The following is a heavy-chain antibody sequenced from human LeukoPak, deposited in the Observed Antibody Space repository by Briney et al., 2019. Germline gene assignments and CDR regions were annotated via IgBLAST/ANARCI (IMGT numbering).Heavy chain of an antibody. V-gene: IGHV3-7*01. Sequence: GGSLRLSCAASGFTFSSYWMSWVRQAPGKGLEWVANIKQDGSEKYYVDSVKGRFTISRDNAKNSLYLQMNSLRAEDTAVYYCARRSGSPPDVFDIWGQGTMVTVSS. CDR1: GFTFSSYW. CDR3: ARRSGSPPDVFDI. CDR2: IKQDGSEK. D-gene: IGHD1-26*01. J-gene: IGHJ3*02.